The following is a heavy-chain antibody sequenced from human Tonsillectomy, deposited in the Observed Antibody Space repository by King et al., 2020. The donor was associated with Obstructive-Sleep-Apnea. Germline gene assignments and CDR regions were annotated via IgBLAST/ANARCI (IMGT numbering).Heavy chain of an antibody. J-gene: IGHJ4*02. CDR2: IHWNGGST. D-gene: IGHD3-10*01. Sequence: QLVQSGGGVVRPGGSLRLACAAIGFTFEDYGMSWVRQAPGKGLEWGAWIHWNGGSTGYADSVKGRFTISRDNAKNSLYLQMNSLRAEDTALYHCAREDGSGSYSYWGQGTLVTVSS. CDR3: AREDGSGSYSY. CDR1: GFTFEDYG. V-gene: IGHV3-20*01.